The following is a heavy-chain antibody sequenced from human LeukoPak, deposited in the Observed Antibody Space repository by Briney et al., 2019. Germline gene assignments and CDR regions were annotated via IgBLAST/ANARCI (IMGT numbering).Heavy chain of an antibody. J-gene: IGHJ4*02. V-gene: IGHV4-61*02. CDR2: IYTSGST. CDR1: GGSISSGSYY. Sequence: PSETLSLTCTVSGGSISSGSYYWSWIRQPAGKGLEWIGRIYTSGSTNYNPSLKSRVTISVDTSKNQFSLKLSSVTAADTAVYYCAREDSKFWSGYCNRVIDYWGQGTLVTVSS. CDR3: AREDSKFWSGYCNRVIDY. D-gene: IGHD3-3*01.